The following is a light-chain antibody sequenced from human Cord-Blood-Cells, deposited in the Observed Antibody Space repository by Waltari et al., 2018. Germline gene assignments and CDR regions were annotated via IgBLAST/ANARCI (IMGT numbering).Light chain of an antibody. CDR3: AAWDDSLNGPV. CDR1: SANIGSNT. Sequence: QSVLTQPPSASGTPGQRVTISWSGSSANIGSNTVNWYQQLPGTAPKLRIYSNNQRPSGVPDRFSGSKSGTSASLAISGLQSEDEADYYCAAWDDSLNGPVFGGGTKLTVL. V-gene: IGLV1-44*01. J-gene: IGLJ2*01. CDR2: SNN.